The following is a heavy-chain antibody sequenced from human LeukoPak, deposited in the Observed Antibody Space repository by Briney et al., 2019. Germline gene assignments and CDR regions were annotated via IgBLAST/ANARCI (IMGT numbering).Heavy chain of an antibody. D-gene: IGHD3-22*01. CDR3: ARSRNYYDSSGSPDAFDI. J-gene: IGHJ3*02. Sequence: ASVKVSCKASGYTFTYRYLHWVRQAPGQALEWMGRITPFNGNTNYAQKFQDRVTITRDRSMSTAYMELSSLRSEDTAMYYCARSRNYYDSSGSPDAFDIWGQGTMVTVSS. V-gene: IGHV1-45*02. CDR2: ITPFNGNT. CDR1: GYTFTYRY.